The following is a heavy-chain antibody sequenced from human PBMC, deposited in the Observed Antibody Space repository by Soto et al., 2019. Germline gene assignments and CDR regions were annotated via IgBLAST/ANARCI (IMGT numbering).Heavy chain of an antibody. Sequence: ASVKVSCKASGYTFTTYVMHWVRQAPGQRLEWMGWIDAGNGNTRYSQNFQGRVTITRDTSASTAYMEVSSLRSEDTAVYYCAREAEYSGYDWVFFDYWGQGTLVTVSS. D-gene: IGHD5-12*01. CDR1: GYTFTTYV. CDR3: AREAEYSGYDWVFFDY. CDR2: IDAGNGNT. V-gene: IGHV1-3*01. J-gene: IGHJ4*02.